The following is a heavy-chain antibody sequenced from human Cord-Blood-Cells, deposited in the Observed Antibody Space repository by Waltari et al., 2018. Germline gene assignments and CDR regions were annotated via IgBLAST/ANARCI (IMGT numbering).Heavy chain of an antibody. CDR2: INPNSGGT. V-gene: IGHV1-2*02. Sequence: QVQLVQSGAEVKKPGASVKVSCKASGYTFTGYYMHWFRQAPGQGLEWMGWINPNSGGTNYAQKFQGRVTMTRDTSIGTAYMELSRLRSDDTAVYYCARGAYDILTGYYAFDIWGQGTMVTVSS. D-gene: IGHD3-9*01. CDR1: GYTFTGYY. J-gene: IGHJ3*02. CDR3: ARGAYDILTGYYAFDI.